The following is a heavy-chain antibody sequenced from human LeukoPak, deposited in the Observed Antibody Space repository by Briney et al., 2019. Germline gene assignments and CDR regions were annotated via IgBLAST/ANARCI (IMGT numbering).Heavy chain of an antibody. CDR3: TTVTLRPVGL. D-gene: IGHD3-10*01. CDR2: IKSKSDGGTT. J-gene: IGHJ4*02. V-gene: IGHV3-15*05. CDR1: GFSFSRAW. Sequence: GGSLRLSCAASGFSFSRAWMSWVRQAPGKGLEWVGRIKSKSDGGTTDYAAPVKGRFTISRDDSKNTLFLQVNSLKIEDTAVYYCTTVTLRPVGLWGQGTLVTVSS.